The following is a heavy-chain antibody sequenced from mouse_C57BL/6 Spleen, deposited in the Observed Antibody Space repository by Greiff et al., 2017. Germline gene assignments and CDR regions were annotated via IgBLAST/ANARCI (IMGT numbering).Heavy chain of an antibody. V-gene: IGHV1-69*01. D-gene: IGHD1-1*01. CDR3: ARWATVGYFDV. Sequence: QVQLKQPGAELVMPGASVKLSCKASGYTFTSYWMHWVKQRPGQGLEWIGEIDPSASYTNYNQKFKGKSTLTVDKSSSTAYMQLSSLTSEDSAVYYCARWATVGYFDVWGTGTTVTVSS. CDR1: GYTFTSYW. J-gene: IGHJ1*03. CDR2: IDPSASYT.